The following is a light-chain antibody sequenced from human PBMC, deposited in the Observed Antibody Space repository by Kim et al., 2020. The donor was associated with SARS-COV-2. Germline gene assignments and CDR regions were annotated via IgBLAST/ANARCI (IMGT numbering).Light chain of an antibody. CDR3: QSYDISNVI. CDR2: EDS. CDR1: RGNIADKY. V-gene: IGLV6-57*03. J-gene: IGLJ2*01. Sequence: GNTVTISCTRTRGNIADKYVQWYQQRPGSAPTIVIYEDSERPSGVPNRFSGSIDTSSSSASLTISGLKTEDEADYYCQSYDISNVIFGGGTQLTVL.